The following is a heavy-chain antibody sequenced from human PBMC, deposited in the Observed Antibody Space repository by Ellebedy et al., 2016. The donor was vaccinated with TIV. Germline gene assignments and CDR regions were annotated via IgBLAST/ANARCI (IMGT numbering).Heavy chain of an antibody. CDR2: ISWNSGSI. Sequence: GGSLRLXXAASGFTFDDYAMHWVRQAPGKGLEWVSGISWNSGSIGYADSVKGRFTISRDNAKNSLYLQMNSLRAEDTALYYCAKERDSSSWYFPFDYWGQGTLVTVSS. J-gene: IGHJ4*02. D-gene: IGHD6-13*01. CDR3: AKERDSSSWYFPFDY. CDR1: GFTFDDYA. V-gene: IGHV3-9*01.